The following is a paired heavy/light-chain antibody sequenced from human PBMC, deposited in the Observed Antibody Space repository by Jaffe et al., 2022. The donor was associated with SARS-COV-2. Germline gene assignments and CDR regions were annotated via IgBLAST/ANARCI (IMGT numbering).Light chain of an antibody. Sequence: QSVLTQPPSVSAAPGQKVTISCSGSSSNIGDNFVSWYQQLPGTAPKLLIYDNHKRPSGIPDRFSGSKSGTSATLGITGLQTGDEADYYCGTWDGSLSVVVFGGGTKLTVL. V-gene: IGLV1-51*01. CDR1: SSNIGDNF. CDR3: GTWDGSLSVVV. CDR2: DNH. J-gene: IGLJ3*02.
Heavy chain of an antibody. CDR1: GFSFSDAW. Sequence: EIQLVESGGGLVKPGGSLRLSCAGSGFSFSDAWMTWVRQAPGKGLEWVGRSKNDIDGGKTDYAAPVKGRFTISRDDSKNTLYLQMNSLKTEDTAVYYCTTAPSYGRGSAQAGDTSDYWGQGTLVTVSS. D-gene: IGHD1-26*01. CDR2: SKNDIDGGKT. CDR3: TTAPSYGRGSAQAGDTSDY. V-gene: IGHV3-15*01. J-gene: IGHJ4*02.